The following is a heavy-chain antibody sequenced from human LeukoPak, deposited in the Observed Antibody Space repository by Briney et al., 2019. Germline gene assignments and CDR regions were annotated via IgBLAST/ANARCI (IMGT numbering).Heavy chain of an antibody. Sequence: GGSLRLSCAASGLTFSSYSMNWVRQAPGKGLEWVSVIFRGGATYHADSVKGRLTISRDTSKNTVYLQMNSLTAEDTAVYYCVKEVPGSTIYHWGQGTLVTVSS. CDR2: IFRGGAT. J-gene: IGHJ5*02. CDR1: GLTFSSYS. V-gene: IGHV3-66*01. D-gene: IGHD5-24*01. CDR3: VKEVPGSTIYH.